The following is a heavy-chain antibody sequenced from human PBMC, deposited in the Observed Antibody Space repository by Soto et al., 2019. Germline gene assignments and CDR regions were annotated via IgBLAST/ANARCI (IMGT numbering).Heavy chain of an antibody. Sequence: QVQLVESGGGVVQPGRSLRLSCAASGFTFSSYGMHWVRQAPGKGLEWVAVISYDGSNKYYADSVKGRFTISRDNSKNTLSLQMNSRRAEDTAVYYCAKGRGGQQWLVQDYWGQGTLVTVSS. CDR1: GFTFSSYG. J-gene: IGHJ4*02. D-gene: IGHD6-19*01. CDR2: ISYDGSNK. V-gene: IGHV3-30*18. CDR3: AKGRGGQQWLVQDY.